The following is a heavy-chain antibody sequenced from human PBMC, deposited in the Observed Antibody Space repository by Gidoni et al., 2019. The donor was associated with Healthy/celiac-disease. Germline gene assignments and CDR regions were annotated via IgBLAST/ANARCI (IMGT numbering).Heavy chain of an antibody. CDR3: AKDAYNWNDENWYFDL. D-gene: IGHD1-1*01. Sequence: EVQLLESGGGLVKPGGPLRLPCSPSGLTFSGYAMSWVRQAPGKGLEWVSAISGSGGSTYYADSVKGRFTISRDNSKNTLYLQMNSLRAEDTAVYYCAKDAYNWNDENWYFDLWGRGTLVTVSS. V-gene: IGHV3-23*01. CDR1: GLTFSGYA. J-gene: IGHJ2*01. CDR2: ISGSGGST.